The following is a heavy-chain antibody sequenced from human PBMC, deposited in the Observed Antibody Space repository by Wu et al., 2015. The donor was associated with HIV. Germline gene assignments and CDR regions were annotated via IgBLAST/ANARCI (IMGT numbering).Heavy chain of an antibody. D-gene: IGHD1-1*01. V-gene: IGHV1-69*12. Sequence: QVQLVQSGAEVKKPGSSVKVSCKASGDTLNNYAVSWVRQAPGQGLEWMAGTIPVFGTANYAQKFQGRVAITADESTDTAYMELSRLTYEDTAVYYCARCPSDWNRPLTYFDLPWGHGTQVHRLL. CDR1: GDTLNNYA. CDR3: ARCPSDWNRPLTYFDLP. J-gene: IGHJ4*01. CDR2: TIPVFGTA.